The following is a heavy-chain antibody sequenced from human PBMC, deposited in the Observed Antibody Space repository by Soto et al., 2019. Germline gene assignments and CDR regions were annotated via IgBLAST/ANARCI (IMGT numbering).Heavy chain of an antibody. CDR1: GGTIWSYD. CDR2: IYYSGST. CDR3: ARVKPDSKDYGMDV. Sequence: SGSLSLRCAVSGGTIWSYDLSWIRQPPGKGLEWIGYIYYSGSTNYNPSLKSRVTISVDTSKNQFSLKLSSVTAADTAVYYCARVKPDSKDYGMDVWGEGTTVTGYS. J-gene: IGHJ6*02. V-gene: IGHV4-59*01. D-gene: IGHD4-4*01.